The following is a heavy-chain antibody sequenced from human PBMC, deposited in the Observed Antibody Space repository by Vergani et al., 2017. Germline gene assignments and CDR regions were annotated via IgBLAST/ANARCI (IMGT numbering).Heavy chain of an antibody. D-gene: IGHD6-19*01. CDR1: DFTFSNAW. CDR3: TTDVGMVIAVAGTVFDY. Sequence: EVQLVESGGGLVKPGGSLRLSCAASDFTFSNAWMSWVRQAPGKGLEWVGRIKSKTDGGTTDYAAPVKGRFTISRDDSKNTLYLQMNSLKTEDTAVYYCTTDVGMVIAVAGTVFDYWGQGTLVTVSS. CDR2: IKSKTDGGTT. V-gene: IGHV3-15*01. J-gene: IGHJ4*02.